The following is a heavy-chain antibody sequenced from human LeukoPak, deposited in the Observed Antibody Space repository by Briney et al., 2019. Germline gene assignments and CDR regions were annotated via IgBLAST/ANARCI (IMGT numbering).Heavy chain of an antibody. J-gene: IGHJ4*02. CDR1: GFTFSSYE. V-gene: IGHV3-48*03. D-gene: IGHD1-1*01. CDR3: ARSWIGTTHWYFDY. Sequence: PGGSLRLSCATSGFTFSSYEMNWVRQAPGKGLEWVSYISDSGSTIYYADSLKGRFTISRDNAKKSLYLQMNSLRAEDTAVYYCARSWIGTTHWYFDYWGQGTLVTVSS. CDR2: ISDSGSTI.